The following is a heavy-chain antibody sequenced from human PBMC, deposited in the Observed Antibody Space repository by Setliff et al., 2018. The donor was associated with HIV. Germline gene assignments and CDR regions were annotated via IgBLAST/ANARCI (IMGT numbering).Heavy chain of an antibody. CDR2: INPNSGGT. D-gene: IGHD2-2*01. CDR3: ARGDIIAVPAAIDMDI. J-gene: IGHJ3*02. V-gene: IGHV1-2*02. Sequence: ASVKVSCKASGYTFSGYYMHWVRQAPGQGLEWMGWINPNSGGTNYAQKFQGRVTMTRDTSISTAYMELSRLRSDDTAVYYCARGDIIAVPAAIDMDIWGQGTMVTVSS. CDR1: GYTFSGYY.